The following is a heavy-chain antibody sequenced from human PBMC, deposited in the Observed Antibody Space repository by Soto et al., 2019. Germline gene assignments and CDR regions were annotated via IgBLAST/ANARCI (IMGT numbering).Heavy chain of an antibody. Sequence: QVQLVQSGAEMKEPGSSVKVSCKTSGGTFSSSAISWLRQAPGQGLEWMGGIIPLFRTPDYAQKFQGRVTMVADESTSTAYMELSSLRSEDTAVYYCARDNDRLQLGGNYHYILDVWGQGTTITVSS. CDR2: IIPLFRTP. D-gene: IGHD4-4*01. J-gene: IGHJ6*02. CDR3: ARDNDRLQLGGNYHYILDV. V-gene: IGHV1-69*12. CDR1: GGTFSSSA.